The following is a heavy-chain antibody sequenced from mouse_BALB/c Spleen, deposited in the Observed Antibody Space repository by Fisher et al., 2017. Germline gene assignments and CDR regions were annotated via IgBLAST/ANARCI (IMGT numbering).Heavy chain of an antibody. V-gene: IGHV1-15*01. J-gene: IGHJ4*01. D-gene: IGHD2-5*01. Sequence: KFKGKATLTADKSSNTAYMELRSLTSEDSAVYYCTRERSNYYAMDYWGQGTSVTVSS. CDR3: TRERSNYYAMDY.